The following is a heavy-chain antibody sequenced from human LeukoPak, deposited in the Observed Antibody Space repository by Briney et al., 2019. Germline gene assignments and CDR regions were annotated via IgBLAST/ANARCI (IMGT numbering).Heavy chain of an antibody. Sequence: GGSLRLSCAASGFTFSSYGMHWVRQAPGKGLEWVSSIISSSSYIYLADSVKGRFTLSRDNAQKSLYLQMNSLRAKDTAVYYCARDRRLNWNNGDAFDIWGHGTMVTVSS. J-gene: IGHJ3*02. CDR3: ARDRRLNWNNGDAFDI. CDR2: IISSSSYI. D-gene: IGHD1/OR15-1a*01. V-gene: IGHV3-21*01. CDR1: GFTFSSYG.